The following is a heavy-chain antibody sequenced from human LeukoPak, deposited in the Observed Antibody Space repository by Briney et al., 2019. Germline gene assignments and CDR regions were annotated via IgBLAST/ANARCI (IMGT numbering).Heavy chain of an antibody. CDR1: GASISSYY. Sequence: SETLSLTCTVSGASISSYYWSWIRQPPGKGLEWIAYIYHTGTTNSNPPLRSRVTISLDTSKNQFSLNVGSVTTADTAVYYCAKILAGGGSFDYWGQGALVTVSS. CDR2: IYHTGTT. V-gene: IGHV4-59*01. J-gene: IGHJ4*02. CDR3: AKILAGGGSFDY. D-gene: IGHD1-26*01.